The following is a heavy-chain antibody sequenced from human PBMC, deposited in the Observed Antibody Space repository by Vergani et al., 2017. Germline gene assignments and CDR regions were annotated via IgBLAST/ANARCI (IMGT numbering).Heavy chain of an antibody. J-gene: IGHJ6*03. CDR3: ARDWGDILTGPYYYYYYMDV. D-gene: IGHD3-9*01. V-gene: IGHV3-48*01. CDR1: GFTFSSYS. CDR2: ISSSSSTI. Sequence: EVQLVESGGGLVQPGGSLRLSCAASGFTFSSYSMNWVRQAPGKGLEWVSYISSSSSTIYYADSVKGRFTISRDNAKNSLYLQMNSLRAEDTAVYYCARDWGDILTGPYYYYYYMDVWGKGTTVTVSS.